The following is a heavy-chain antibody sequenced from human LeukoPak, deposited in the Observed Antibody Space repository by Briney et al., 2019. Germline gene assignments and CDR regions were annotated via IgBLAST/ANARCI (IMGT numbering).Heavy chain of an antibody. CDR2: IYYSGST. CDR3: ARLVPPGWFDP. Sequence: TSETLSPTCTVSGGSISSSSYYWGWIRQPPGKGLEWIGSIYYSGSTYYNPSLKSRVTISVDTSKNQFSLKLTSVTAADTAVYYCARLVPPGWFDPWGQGTLVTVSS. CDR1: GGSISSSSYY. V-gene: IGHV4-39*01. J-gene: IGHJ5*02.